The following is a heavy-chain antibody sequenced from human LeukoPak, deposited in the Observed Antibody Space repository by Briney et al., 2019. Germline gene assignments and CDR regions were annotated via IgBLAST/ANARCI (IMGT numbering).Heavy chain of an antibody. V-gene: IGHV3-21*01. CDR1: GFAFSSYS. CDR2: ISSSSSYI. Sequence: GGSLRLSCAASGFAFSSYSMNWVRQAPGKGLEWVSSISSSSSYIYYADSVKGRFTISRDNAKNSLYLQMNSLRAEDTAVYCCARNLPAVAGRGEFDYWGQGTLVTVSS. CDR3: ARNLPAVAGRGEFDY. D-gene: IGHD6-19*01. J-gene: IGHJ4*02.